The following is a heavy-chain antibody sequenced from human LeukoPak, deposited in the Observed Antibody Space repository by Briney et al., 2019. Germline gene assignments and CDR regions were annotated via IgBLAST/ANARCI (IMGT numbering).Heavy chain of an antibody. CDR3: ARDAQWELRALDV. CDR2: IKQDGREK. D-gene: IGHD1-26*01. Sequence: PGGSLRLSCAASGFTFSSYWMSWVRQAPGKGLEWVANIKQDGREKNYVDSVKGRFTISRDNAKNSLYLQMYSLTSDDTAVYYCARDAQWELRALDVWGRGTMVIVSS. V-gene: IGHV3-7*03. CDR1: GFTFSSYW. J-gene: IGHJ3*01.